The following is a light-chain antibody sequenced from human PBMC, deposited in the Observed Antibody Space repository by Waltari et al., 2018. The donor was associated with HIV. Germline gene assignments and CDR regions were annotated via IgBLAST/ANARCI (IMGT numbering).Light chain of an antibody. CDR3: QVWDSSSDHVL. CDR2: YDS. V-gene: IGLV3-21*04. J-gene: IGLJ2*01. Sequence: SSVLTQPPSVSVAPGTTAMITCGGNNIERKSVHWYQQKAGQAPMFLIYYDSDRPSGIPERFSGSNSGNTVTLTISRVGDGDEADYYCQVWDSSSDHVLFGGGTKLTVL. CDR1: NIERKS.